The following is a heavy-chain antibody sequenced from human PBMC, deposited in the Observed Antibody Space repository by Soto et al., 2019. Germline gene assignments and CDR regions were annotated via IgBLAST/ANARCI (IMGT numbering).Heavy chain of an antibody. Sequence: EMHLLESGGGLVHPGGSLRLSCAASGFTVSSFPMTWVRQAPGKGLEWVSSIDSSGDGSSYADSVKGRFTISTDSSKNMLFLQMSSLRAEDTAVYYCARKVAGSVWGQGTLVTVSS. D-gene: IGHD6-19*01. CDR2: IDSSGDGS. CDR3: ARKVAGSV. V-gene: IGHV3-23*01. J-gene: IGHJ4*02. CDR1: GFTVSSFP.